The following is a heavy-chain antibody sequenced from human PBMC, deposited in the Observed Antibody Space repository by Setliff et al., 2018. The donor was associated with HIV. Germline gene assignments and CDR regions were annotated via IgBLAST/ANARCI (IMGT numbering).Heavy chain of an antibody. Sequence: GGSLRLSCVASGFTFSSYAMSWVRQAPGKGLEWVSAISGSGGSTYYADSVKGRFTISRDNSKNTLYLQMNSLRAEDTAVYYCAKDRLNYYDSSGYPEYFQHWGQGTLVTVSS. CDR1: GFTFSSYA. CDR2: ISGSGGST. V-gene: IGHV3-23*01. CDR3: AKDRLNYYDSSGYPEYFQH. D-gene: IGHD3-22*01. J-gene: IGHJ1*01.